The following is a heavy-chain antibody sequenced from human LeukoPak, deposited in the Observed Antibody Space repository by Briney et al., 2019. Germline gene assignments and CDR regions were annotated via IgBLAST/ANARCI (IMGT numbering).Heavy chain of an antibody. V-gene: IGHV1-18*01. CDR2: ISAYNGDT. J-gene: IGHJ4*02. CDR3: GRLADKKLQRFLDY. D-gene: IGHD2-15*01. CDR1: GYTFTNYG. Sequence: ASVNVSFKASGYTFTNYGISWVRQAPGQGREWMGWISAYNGDTNYAQNVQGRLTMTTDTSTGTAYMELRSLRSDDTAVYYCGRLADKKLQRFLDYWGQGTLVTVSS.